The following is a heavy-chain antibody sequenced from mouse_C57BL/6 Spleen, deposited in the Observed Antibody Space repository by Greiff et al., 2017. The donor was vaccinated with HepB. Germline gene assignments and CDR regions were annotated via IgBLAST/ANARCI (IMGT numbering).Heavy chain of an antibody. CDR3: TPYYYGSSYAMDY. D-gene: IGHD1-1*01. Sequence: QVQLKQSGAELVRPGASVTLSCKVSGYTFTDYEMHWVKQTPVHGLEWIGAIDPETGGTAYNQKFKGKAILTADKSSSTAYMELRSLTSEDSAVYYCTPYYYGSSYAMDYWGQGTSVTVSS. V-gene: IGHV1-15*01. CDR1: GYTFTDYE. CDR2: IDPETGGT. J-gene: IGHJ4*01.